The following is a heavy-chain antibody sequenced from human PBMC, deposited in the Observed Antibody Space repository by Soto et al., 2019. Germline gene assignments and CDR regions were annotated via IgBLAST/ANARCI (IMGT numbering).Heavy chain of an antibody. J-gene: IGHJ6*02. CDR2: IYYSGST. V-gene: IGHV4-59*01. CDR3: ARANLTYDQYYGMDV. CDR1: GGSISSYY. Sequence: PETLSLTCTVSGGSISSYYWSWIRQPPGKGLEWIGYIYYSGSTNYNPSLKSRVTISVGTSKNQFSLKLSSVTAADTAVYYCARANLTYDQYYGMDVCRQATTVPLPS. D-gene: IGHD7-27*01.